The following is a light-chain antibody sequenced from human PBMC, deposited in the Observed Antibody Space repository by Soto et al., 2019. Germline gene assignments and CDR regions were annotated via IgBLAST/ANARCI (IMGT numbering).Light chain of an antibody. CDR1: STNIEKNS. CDR3: GTWDNSLRAGL. J-gene: IGLJ2*01. Sequence: QSVLTQPPSVSAAPGQTVTISCSGSSTNIEKNSVSWYQQVPGTSPKLLIYDNNKRPSGIPARFSGSKSGTSATLGITGLQTGDEADYYCGTWDNSLRAGLFGGGTKLTVL. CDR2: DNN. V-gene: IGLV1-51*01.